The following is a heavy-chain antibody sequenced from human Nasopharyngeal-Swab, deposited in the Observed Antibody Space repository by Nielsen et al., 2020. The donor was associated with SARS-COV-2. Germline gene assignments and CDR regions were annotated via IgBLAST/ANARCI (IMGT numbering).Heavy chain of an antibody. Sequence: SLKISCAASGFTFDDYAMHWVRQAPGKGLEWVSGISWNSGSIGYADSVKGRFTISRDNAKNSLYLQMNSLRAEDTALYYCANLLSGWYEGSAFDIWGQGTMVTVSS. CDR3: ANLLSGWYEGSAFDI. J-gene: IGHJ3*02. CDR2: ISWNSGSI. D-gene: IGHD6-19*01. CDR1: GFTFDDYA. V-gene: IGHV3-9*01.